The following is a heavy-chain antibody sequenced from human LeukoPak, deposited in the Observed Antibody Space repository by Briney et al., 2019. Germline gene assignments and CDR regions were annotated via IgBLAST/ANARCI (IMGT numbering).Heavy chain of an antibody. Sequence: GGFLRLSCAASGFTFSSYGMHWVRQAPGKGLEWVAVISYDGSNKYYADSVKGRFTISRDNSKNTLYLQMNSLRAEDTAVYYCAKETLRYFDWLLKAYYYYGMDVWGQGTTVTVSS. D-gene: IGHD3-9*01. J-gene: IGHJ6*02. CDR1: GFTFSSYG. V-gene: IGHV3-30*18. CDR3: AKETLRYFDWLLKAYYYYGMDV. CDR2: ISYDGSNK.